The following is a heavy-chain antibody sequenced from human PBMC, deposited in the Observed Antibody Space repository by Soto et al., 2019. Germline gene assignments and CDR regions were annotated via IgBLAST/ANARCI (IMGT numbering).Heavy chain of an antibody. D-gene: IGHD6-6*01. J-gene: IGHJ6*03. CDR1: GFTLSGYA. V-gene: IGHV3-64*01. CDR2: ISSNGVGT. Sequence: EVQLAESGGGLAQPGGSLRLSCAASGFTLSGYAMDWVRQAPGKGLEYVSGISSNGVGTYYANSVQGRFTISRDNSKNTGYLQMGSLRPEDMAVYYCVRRARLDFYYMDVWGKGTTVTVSS. CDR3: VRRARLDFYYMDV.